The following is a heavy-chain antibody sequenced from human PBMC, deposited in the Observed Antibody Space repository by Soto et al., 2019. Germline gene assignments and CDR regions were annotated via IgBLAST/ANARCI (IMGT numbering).Heavy chain of an antibody. CDR2: IYYSVDT. J-gene: IGHJ4*02. CDR1: GGSISRSR. CDR3: ARHYPFGSGGYSPYSFDS. D-gene: IGHD3-10*01. V-gene: IGHV4-39*01. Sequence: PSETLSLTCTVSGGSISRSRWGWIRQPPGKGLEWIGNIYYSVDTYYNPSRKSRLTISVDTSKNQFSLKLSSVTAADTAVYYCARHYPFGSGGYSPYSFDSWGQGTLVTVSS.